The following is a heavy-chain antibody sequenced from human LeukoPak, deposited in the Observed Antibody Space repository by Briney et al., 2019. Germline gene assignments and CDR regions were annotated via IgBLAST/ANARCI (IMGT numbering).Heavy chain of an antibody. CDR3: AMRDYDFWSGYYTSEYFQH. D-gene: IGHD3-3*01. CDR2: ISGDGGST. Sequence: PGGSLRLSCAASGFTFDDYAMHWVRQAPGKGLEWVSLISGDGGSTYYADSVKGRFTISRDNSKNSLYLQMNSLRTEDTALYYCAMRDYDFWSGYYTSEYFQHRGQGTLVTVSS. V-gene: IGHV3-43*02. CDR1: GFTFDDYA. J-gene: IGHJ1*01.